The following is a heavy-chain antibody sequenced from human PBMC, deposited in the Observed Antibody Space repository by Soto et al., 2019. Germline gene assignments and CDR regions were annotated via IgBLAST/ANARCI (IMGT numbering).Heavy chain of an antibody. CDR1: GFTFSSYG. Sequence: QVQLVESGGGVVQPGRSLRLSCAASGFTFSSYGMHWVRQAPGKGLEWVAVIWYDGSNKYYADSVKGRFTISRDNSRNTLYLQMNSLRAEDTGVYYCAGDAGSGWYIWGQGTLVTVSS. V-gene: IGHV3-33*01. D-gene: IGHD6-19*01. CDR2: IWYDGSNK. J-gene: IGHJ4*02. CDR3: AGDAGSGWYI.